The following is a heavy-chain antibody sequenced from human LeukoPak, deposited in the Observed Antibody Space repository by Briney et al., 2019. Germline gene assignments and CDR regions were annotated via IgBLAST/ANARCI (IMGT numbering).Heavy chain of an antibody. D-gene: IGHD6-6*01. CDR3: ARHEISSDFDY. V-gene: IGHV6-1*01. Sequence: SQTLSLTCAISGDSGSRNNVAWNWIRQSPSRGLEWLGRTYYRSKWFNDYAVSVKSRITINADTSKNHFTLQLNSVTPDDTAVYYCARHEISSDFDYCGPGTLWTVSS. J-gene: IGHJ4*01. CDR2: TYYRSKWFN. CDR1: GDSGSRNNVA.